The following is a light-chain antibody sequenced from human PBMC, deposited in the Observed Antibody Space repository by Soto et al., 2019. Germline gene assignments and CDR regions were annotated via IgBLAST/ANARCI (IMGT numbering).Light chain of an antibody. CDR1: QSVSSY. CDR2: DAS. J-gene: IGKJ1*01. CDR3: QQRSNWPT. V-gene: IGKV3-11*01. Sequence: EIVLTQSPATLSLSPGERATLSCRASQSVSSYFAWYQQKPGQAPRLLIYDASNRATGIPARFSGNGSGTDFTLTISSLEPEDFAVYYCQQRSNWPTFGQGTKV.